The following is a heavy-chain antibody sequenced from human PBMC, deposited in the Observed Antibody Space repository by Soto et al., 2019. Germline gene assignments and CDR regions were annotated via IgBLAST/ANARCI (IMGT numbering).Heavy chain of an antibody. CDR3: ARGDSIAVAGKSYYYGMDV. CDR2: IYTSGST. Sequence: PSETLSLTCTVSGGSISSYYWSWIRQPAGKGLEWIGRIYTSGSTNYNPSLKSRVTMSVDTSKNQFSLKLSSVTAADTAVYYCARGDSIAVAGKSYYYGMDVWGQGTTVTVSS. V-gene: IGHV4-4*07. D-gene: IGHD6-19*01. J-gene: IGHJ6*02. CDR1: GGSISSYY.